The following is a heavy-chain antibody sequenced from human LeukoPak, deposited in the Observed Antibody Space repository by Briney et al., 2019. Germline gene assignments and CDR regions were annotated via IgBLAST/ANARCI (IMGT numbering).Heavy chain of an antibody. CDR1: GYTFTGYY. CDR2: INPNSGGT. D-gene: IGHD3-10*01. J-gene: IGHJ4*02. CDR3: ARGSSMVRGVIFLPFDY. Sequence: ASVKVSCKASGYTFTGYYMHWVRQAPGQGLEWVGWINPNSGGTNYAQKFQGRVTMTRDTSISTAYMELSRLRSDDTAVYYCARGSSMVRGVIFLPFDYWGQGTLVTVSS. V-gene: IGHV1-2*02.